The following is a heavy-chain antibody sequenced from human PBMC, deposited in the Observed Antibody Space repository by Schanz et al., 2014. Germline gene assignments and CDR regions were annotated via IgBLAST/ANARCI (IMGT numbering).Heavy chain of an antibody. CDR1: GYYFGGFG. J-gene: IGHJ4*02. CDR2: IGAFQGNT. V-gene: IGHV1-18*01. D-gene: IGHD2-2*01. CDR3: LRANPTQHVVLPDALRY. Sequence: QVQLVQSGTEVKKPGASMKISCKAFGYYFGGFGISWVRQAPGQGFEWMGWIGAFQGNTKYAQKSQDRLTLTSDTPASPAYMELRSLRPDDTAVYYCLRANPTQHVVLPDALRYWGQGTLVSVSS.